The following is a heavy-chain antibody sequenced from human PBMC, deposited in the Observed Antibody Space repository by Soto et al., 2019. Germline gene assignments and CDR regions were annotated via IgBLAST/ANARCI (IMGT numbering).Heavy chain of an antibody. CDR3: VKFRGRAYHYYDMEV. V-gene: IGHV3-23*01. J-gene: IGHJ6*03. CDR2: YGGSGGST. Sequence: DVQLLESGGGLAQRGGSLRLSCAASGFSFSTYGMTWVRQAPGKGLEWVSYGGSGGSTYYADSVKGRFTISRDNSKNTLYLQMNSLRAEDTAVYYCVKFRGRAYHYYDMEVWGNGTTVTGSS. D-gene: IGHD3-16*01. CDR1: GFSFSTYG.